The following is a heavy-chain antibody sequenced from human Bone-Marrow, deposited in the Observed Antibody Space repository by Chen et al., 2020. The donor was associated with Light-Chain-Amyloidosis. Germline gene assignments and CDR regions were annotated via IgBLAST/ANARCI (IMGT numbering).Heavy chain of an antibody. D-gene: IGHD3-10*01. CDR1: GFTFSNAW. CDR3: TTLGQGTFHI. CDR2: TKKKADGGTT. Sequence: EVQLVESGGGLVKPGGSLTLSCAAGFTFSNAWMSWVRQAPGKGLEWVGRTKKKADGGTTEYAAPVKGRFTISRDDSKNTLYLQMNSLKTEDTAVYYCTTLGQGTFHIWGQGTMVTVSS. J-gene: IGHJ3*02. V-gene: IGHV3-15*01.